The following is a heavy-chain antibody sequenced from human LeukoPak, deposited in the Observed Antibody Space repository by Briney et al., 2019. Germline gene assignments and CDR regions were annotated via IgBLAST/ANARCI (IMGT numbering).Heavy chain of an antibody. CDR2: IDDGGNT. J-gene: IGHJ3*02. Sequence: PSETLSLTGSVYGGSFSDYFWSLIRQSPGKGLEWIGEIDDGGNTNYNPSLISRVIVSMEKSKKQFSLVMRSVTAADTAVYYCARFLRIMWGDWGDAFDIWGQGTTVIVSS. CDR1: GGSFSDYF. D-gene: IGHD2-21*02. CDR3: ARFLRIMWGDWGDAFDI. V-gene: IGHV4-34*01.